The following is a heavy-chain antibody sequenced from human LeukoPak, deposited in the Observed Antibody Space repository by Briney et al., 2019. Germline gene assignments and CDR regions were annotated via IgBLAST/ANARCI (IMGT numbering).Heavy chain of an antibody. CDR2: IYYSGST. D-gene: IGHD5-18*01. V-gene: IGHV4-59*01. CDR1: GGSISSYY. CDR3: ARDSGYSYVYFDY. Sequence: SETLSLTCTVSGGSISSYYWSWIRQPPGKGLEWIGYIYYSGSTNYNPSLKSRVTISVDTSKNQFSLKLSSVTAADTAVYCCARDSGYSYVYFDYWGQGTLVTVSS. J-gene: IGHJ4*02.